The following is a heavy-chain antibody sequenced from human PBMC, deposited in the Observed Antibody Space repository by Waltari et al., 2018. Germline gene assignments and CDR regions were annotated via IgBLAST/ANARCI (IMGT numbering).Heavy chain of an antibody. J-gene: IGHJ4*02. CDR1: GYTFTGYY. V-gene: IGHV1-2*02. CDR3: ARDPLNDYGDY. CDR2: SKPNSGGT. Sequence: QVQLVQSGAEVKKPGASVKVSCKASGYTFTGYYMPWVRQAPGQGLEGRGWSKPNSGGTNYAQKFQGRVTMTRDTSISTAYMELSRLRSDDTTVYYCARDPLNDYGDYWGQGTLVTVSS.